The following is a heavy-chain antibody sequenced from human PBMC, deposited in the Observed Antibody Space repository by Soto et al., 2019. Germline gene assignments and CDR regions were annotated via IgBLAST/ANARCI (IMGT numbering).Heavy chain of an antibody. V-gene: IGHV6-1*01. CDR3: ARVAGYSSSWSLGGAFDI. CDR1: GDSVSSNSAA. Sequence: KQSQTLSLTCAISGDSVSSNSAAWNWIRQSPSRGLEWLGRTYYRSKWYNDYAVSVKSRITINPDTSKNQFSLQLNSVTPEDTAVYYCARVAGYSSSWSLGGAFDIWGQGTMVTVSS. D-gene: IGHD6-13*01. J-gene: IGHJ3*02. CDR2: TYYRSKWYN.